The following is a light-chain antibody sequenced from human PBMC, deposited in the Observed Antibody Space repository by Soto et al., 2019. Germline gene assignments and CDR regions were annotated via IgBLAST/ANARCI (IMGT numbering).Light chain of an antibody. CDR3: QQYVKYPVT. CDR1: QSILHSSNNKIC. V-gene: IGKV4-1*01. Sequence: DIVMAQSPDSVALSLAERATINCKSSQSILHSSNNKICLGWYQQKPGQAPRLLTYDIPIRATGIPARFSASGSGTEFTLTISSLQPDDFATYVCQQYVKYPVTFGQGTKVDI. J-gene: IGKJ1*01. CDR2: DIP.